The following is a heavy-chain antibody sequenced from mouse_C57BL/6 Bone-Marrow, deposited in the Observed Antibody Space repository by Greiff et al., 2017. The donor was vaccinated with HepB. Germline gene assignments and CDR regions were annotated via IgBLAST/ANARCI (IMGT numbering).Heavy chain of an antibody. D-gene: IGHD1-1*01. CDR2: IYPGDGDT. V-gene: IGHV1-82*01. J-gene: IGHJ4*01. CDR1: GYAFSSSW. Sequence: QVQLQQSGPELVKPGASVKISCKASGYAFSSSWMNWVKQRPGKGLEWIGRIYPGDGDTNYNGKFKGKATLTADKSSSTAYMQLSSLTSEDSAVYFCAREGDYYGSSYAMDYWGQGTSVTVSS. CDR3: AREGDYYGSSYAMDY.